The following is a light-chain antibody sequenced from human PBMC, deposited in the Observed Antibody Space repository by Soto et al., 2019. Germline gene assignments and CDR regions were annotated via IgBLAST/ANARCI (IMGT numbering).Light chain of an antibody. J-gene: IGKJ5*01. CDR3: RQYGSSIT. Sequence: IVMTHSPATLSVSPWERATLSCRASQSVSSNLAWYQQKHGQAPRLLIYGASTRATGIPARFSGSGSGTDFTLTINRLEPEDFAVYYCRQYGSSITFGQGTRLEIK. V-gene: IGKV3-15*01. CDR2: GAS. CDR1: QSVSSN.